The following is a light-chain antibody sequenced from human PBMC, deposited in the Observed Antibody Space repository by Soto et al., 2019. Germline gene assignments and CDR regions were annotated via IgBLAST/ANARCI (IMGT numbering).Light chain of an antibody. CDR3: QQRHSYPIT. J-gene: IGKJ5*01. CDR1: QGISSY. CDR2: TAS. V-gene: IGKV1-8*01. Sequence: AVRMTPSPSSRSASTGDRVTITCRASQGISSYLAWYQQKPGKAPNLLIHTASSLQTGVPSRFSGSGSGTEFTLTISSLQPEDFATYYCQQRHSYPITFGQGTRLEIK.